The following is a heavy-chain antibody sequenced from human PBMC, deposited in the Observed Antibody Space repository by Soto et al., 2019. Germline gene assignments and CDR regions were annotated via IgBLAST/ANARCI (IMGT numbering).Heavy chain of an antibody. CDR2: IKEDGSGK. D-gene: IGHD3-16*01. CDR3: VRVGRLGGY. Sequence: GGSLRLSCTASGFTFSSYWMRWVRHAPGKGLGWVANIKEDGSGKYYVDSVKGRFSISRDNARNSLYLQMNSLRVEDTAVYYCVRVGRLGGYWGQGALVTVSS. J-gene: IGHJ4*02. CDR1: GFTFSSYW. V-gene: IGHV3-7*03.